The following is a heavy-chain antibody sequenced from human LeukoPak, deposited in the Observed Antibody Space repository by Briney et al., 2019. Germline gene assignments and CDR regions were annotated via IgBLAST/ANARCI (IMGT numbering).Heavy chain of an antibody. CDR3: ARDRYGYSYGFY. D-gene: IGHD5-18*01. CDR2: INAGNGST. J-gene: IGHJ4*02. V-gene: IGHV1-3*01. CDR1: GYTFTSYA. Sequence: ASVKVSCKASGYTFTSYAMHWVRQAPGQRLEWMGWINAGNGSTKYSQKFQGRVTITRDTSASTAYMELSSLRSEDTAVYYCARDRYGYSYGFYWGQGTQVTVSS.